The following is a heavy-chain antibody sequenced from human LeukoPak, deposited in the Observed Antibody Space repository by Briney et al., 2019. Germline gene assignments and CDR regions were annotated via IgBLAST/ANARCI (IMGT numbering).Heavy chain of an antibody. CDR2: INHGGSEK. J-gene: IGHJ4*02. CDR3: ASNYYDSSGYYDHRFDY. Sequence: GGSLRLSCAASGFSLSDFWMTWARHTPEKGLEWVANINHGGSEKYYVDSVKGRFTISRDNAKNSLYLQMNSLRAEDTAVYYCASNYYDSSGYYDHRFDYWGQGTLVTVSS. D-gene: IGHD3-22*01. CDR1: GFSLSDFW. V-gene: IGHV3-7*01.